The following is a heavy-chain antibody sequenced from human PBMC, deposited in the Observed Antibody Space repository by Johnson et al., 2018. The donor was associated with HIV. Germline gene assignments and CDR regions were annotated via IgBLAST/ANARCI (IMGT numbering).Heavy chain of an antibody. Sequence: VQLVESGGGLVQPGGSLRLSCAASVFSVSSTYMSWVRQAPGKGLEWVSVIYSGGSTQYADSVKGRFTISRDNSKNTLYLQMNSLRAEDTAVYYCANFYTDNTLGLFGAFDIWGQGTMVTVSS. CDR2: IYSGGST. CDR3: ANFYTDNTLGLFGAFDI. J-gene: IGHJ3*02. D-gene: IGHD1-1*01. CDR1: VFSVSSTY. V-gene: IGHV3-66*02.